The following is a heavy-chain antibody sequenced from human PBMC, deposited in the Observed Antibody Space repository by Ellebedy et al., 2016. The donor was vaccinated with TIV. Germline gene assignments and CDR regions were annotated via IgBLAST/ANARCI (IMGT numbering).Heavy chain of an antibody. Sequence: SGPTLVKPTQTLTLTCAFSGFSLTTTGMSVNWIRQPPGKALKWLARIDWDDDKKYTTSLRTRLTISKDTSKTQVVLSMSNMDPVDTATYYCARVYSSSSWGFDYWGQGTLVTVSS. J-gene: IGHJ4*02. V-gene: IGHV2-70*11. CDR1: GFSLTTTGMS. D-gene: IGHD6-6*01. CDR3: ARVYSSSSWGFDY. CDR2: IDWDDDK.